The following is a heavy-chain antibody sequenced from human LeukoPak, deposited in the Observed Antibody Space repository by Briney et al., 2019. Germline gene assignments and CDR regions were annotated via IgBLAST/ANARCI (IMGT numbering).Heavy chain of an antibody. V-gene: IGHV4-59*01. CDR2: IFYSGRT. J-gene: IGHJ5*02. D-gene: IGHD6-19*01. CDR1: GGSISSYY. CDR3: AKVPWRSSGWYESNWFDP. Sequence: SETLSLTCTVSGGSISSYYWNWIRQPPGKGLEWIGYIFYSGRTNYNPSLKSRVTISVDTSKNWFSLRLTSVTAADTAVYYCAKVPWRSSGWYESNWFDPWGQGTLVTVSS.